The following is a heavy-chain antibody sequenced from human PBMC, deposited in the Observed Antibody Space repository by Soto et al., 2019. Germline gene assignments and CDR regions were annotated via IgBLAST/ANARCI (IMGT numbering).Heavy chain of an antibody. CDR2: INAGNGNT. D-gene: IGHD3-3*01. CDR1: GYTFTSYA. Sequence: ASVKVSCKASGYTFTSYAMHWVRQAPGQRLEWMGWINAGNGNTKYSQKFQGRVTITRDTSASTAYMELSSLRSEDTAVYYCAREDRYYDFWSGYSLGADYYYYYMDVWGKGTTVTVSS. V-gene: IGHV1-3*01. J-gene: IGHJ6*03. CDR3: AREDRYYDFWSGYSLGADYYYYYMDV.